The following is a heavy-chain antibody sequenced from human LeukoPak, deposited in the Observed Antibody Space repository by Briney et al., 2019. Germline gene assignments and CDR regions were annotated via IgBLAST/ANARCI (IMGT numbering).Heavy chain of an antibody. CDR2: IYTGGLT. Sequence: PGGSRRLSCAASGFTVSSNHMTWVRQAPGKGLEWVSEIYTGGLTFYADSVTGRFTISRDNSKNTAYLQMNSLGVEDTARYYCARDNAPAGGGLDYWGQGTLVTVSS. CDR3: ARDNAPAGGGLDY. V-gene: IGHV3-53*01. CDR1: GFTVSSNH. D-gene: IGHD2-2*01. J-gene: IGHJ4*02.